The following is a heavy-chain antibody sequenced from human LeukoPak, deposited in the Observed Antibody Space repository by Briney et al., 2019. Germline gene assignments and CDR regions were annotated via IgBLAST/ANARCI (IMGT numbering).Heavy chain of an antibody. Sequence: SETLSLTCTVSSDSISNSAYHWGRIRQPPGRGLEWIGTIYYNRGTYYNPSLKSRVTISVDTSRNQFSLKLSSVTAADTAVYYCARHRELNWFDPWGQGTLVTVSS. D-gene: IGHD3-10*01. CDR3: ARHRELNWFDP. CDR2: IYYNRGT. CDR1: SDSISNSAYH. J-gene: IGHJ5*02. V-gene: IGHV4-39*01.